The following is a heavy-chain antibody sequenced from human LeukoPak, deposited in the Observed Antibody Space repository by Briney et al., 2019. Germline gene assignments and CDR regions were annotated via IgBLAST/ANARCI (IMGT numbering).Heavy chain of an antibody. CDR1: GGSINSYY. J-gene: IGHJ4*02. CDR2: INHSGST. D-gene: IGHD2-2*01. CDR3: ARGLVGSYALDY. Sequence: SETLSLTCTVSGGSINSYYWSWIRQPPGKGLEWIGEINHSGSTNYNPSLKSRVTISVDTSKNQFSLKLSSVTAADTAVYYCARGLVGSYALDYWGQGTLVTVSS. V-gene: IGHV4-34*01.